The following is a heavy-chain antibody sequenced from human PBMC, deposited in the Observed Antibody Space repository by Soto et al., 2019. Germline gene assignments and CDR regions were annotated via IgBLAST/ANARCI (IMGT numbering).Heavy chain of an antibody. CDR2: ISGSGGST. Sequence: PGGSLRLSCAASGFTFSSYAMSWVRQAPGKGLEWVSAISGSGGSTYYADSVKGRFTISRDNSKNTLYLQMNSLRAEDTAVYYCAKADDYGDYAGWFDPWGQGTLVTVSS. CDR3: AKADDYGDYAGWFDP. D-gene: IGHD4-17*01. J-gene: IGHJ5*02. CDR1: GFTFSSYA. V-gene: IGHV3-23*01.